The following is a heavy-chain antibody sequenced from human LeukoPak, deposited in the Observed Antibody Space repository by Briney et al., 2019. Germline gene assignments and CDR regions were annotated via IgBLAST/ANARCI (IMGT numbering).Heavy chain of an antibody. Sequence: SVKVSCKASGGTFSSYAISWVRQAPGQGLEWMGGIIPIFGTANYAQKFQGRVTIIADESTSTAYMELSSLRSEDTAVYYCARGPVITMVRGVKYYYYYGMDVWGKGTTVTVSS. CDR2: IIPIFGTA. CDR3: ARGPVITMVRGVKYYYYYGMDV. CDR1: GGTFSSYA. D-gene: IGHD3-10*01. J-gene: IGHJ6*04. V-gene: IGHV1-69*01.